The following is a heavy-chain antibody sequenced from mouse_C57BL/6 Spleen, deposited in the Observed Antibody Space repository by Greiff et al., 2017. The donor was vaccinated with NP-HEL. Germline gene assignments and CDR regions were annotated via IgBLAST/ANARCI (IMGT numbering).Heavy chain of an antibody. CDR2: ISSGSSTI. D-gene: IGHD1-1*02. Sequence: EVHLVESGGGLVKPGGSLKLSCAASGFIFSDYGMHWVRQAPEKGLEWVAYISSGSSTIYYADTVKGRFTISRDNAKNTLFLQMTSLRSEDTAMYYCASMVDYWGQGTTLTVSS. V-gene: IGHV5-17*01. J-gene: IGHJ2*01. CDR1: GFIFSDYG. CDR3: ASMVDY.